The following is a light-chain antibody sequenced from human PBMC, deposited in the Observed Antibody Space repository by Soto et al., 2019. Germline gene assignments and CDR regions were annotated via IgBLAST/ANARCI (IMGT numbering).Light chain of an antibody. CDR3: QQYGSSPRT. V-gene: IGKV3-20*01. J-gene: IGKJ1*01. Sequence: ELVMTQSPATLSVSPGERATLSCRASQTINNNVAWYQLKDGQVPRLVIYGASTRATDIPARFSGSGSGTDFTLTISRLEPEDFAVYYCQQYGSSPRTFGQGTKVDIK. CDR1: QTINNN. CDR2: GAS.